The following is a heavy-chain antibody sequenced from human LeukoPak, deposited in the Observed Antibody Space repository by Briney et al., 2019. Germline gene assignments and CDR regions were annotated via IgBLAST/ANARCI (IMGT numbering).Heavy chain of an antibody. CDR3: ARDSSCGSSTSCRRYFDY. CDR1: GGSISSYY. J-gene: IGHJ4*02. Sequence: SETLSLTCTVSGGSISSYYWSWIRQPPGKGLEWIGYIDYSGSTNYNPSLKSRVTISVDTSKNQFSLKLSSVTAADTAVYYCARDSSCGSSTSCRRYFDYWGQGTLVTVSS. D-gene: IGHD2-2*01. CDR2: IDYSGST. V-gene: IGHV4-59*01.